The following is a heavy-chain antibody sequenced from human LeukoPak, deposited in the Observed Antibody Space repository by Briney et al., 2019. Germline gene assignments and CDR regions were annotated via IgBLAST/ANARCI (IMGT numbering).Heavy chain of an antibody. J-gene: IGHJ6*02. V-gene: IGHV4-39*01. Sequence: SETLSLTCTVSGGSISSYYWSWIRQPPGKGLEWIGSIYYSGSTYYNPSLKSRVTISVDTSKNQFSLKLSSVTAADTAVYYCARLGGSGSYIPYYYYYGMDVWGQGTTVTVSS. D-gene: IGHD3-10*01. CDR3: ARLGGSGSYIPYYYYYGMDV. CDR2: IYYSGST. CDR1: GGSISSYY.